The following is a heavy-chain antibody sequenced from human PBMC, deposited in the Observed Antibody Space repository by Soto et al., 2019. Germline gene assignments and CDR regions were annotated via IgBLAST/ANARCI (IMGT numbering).Heavy chain of an antibody. CDR1: GLSITKYQ. Sequence: SVKGSCKTSGLSITKYQGNWFLKAPRQGLEWLGWMNPNTGDTGYAQNFQGRVSMTGDTSISTAYLQLTSLRSDDTAVYYCSLEPSGRWWGRVDVLDFCGEGTMVTVSS. J-gene: IGHJ3*01. CDR2: MNPNTGDT. D-gene: IGHD2-15*01. V-gene: IGHV1-8*01. CDR3: SLEPSGRWWGRVDVLDF.